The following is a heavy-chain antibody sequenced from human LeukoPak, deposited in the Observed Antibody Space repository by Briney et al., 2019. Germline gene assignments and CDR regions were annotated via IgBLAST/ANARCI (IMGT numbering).Heavy chain of an antibody. D-gene: IGHD3-22*01. CDR3: ARGFGYYDSSGSNF. V-gene: IGHV3-23*01. J-gene: IGHJ4*02. CDR2: ISGSGGST. CDR1: GFTFSSYA. Sequence: GGSLRLSCAASGFTFSSYAMSWVRQAPGKGLEWVSAISGSGGSTYYADSVKGRFTISRDNSKNSLYLQMNSLRAEDTAVYYCARGFGYYDSSGSNFWGQGTLVTVSS.